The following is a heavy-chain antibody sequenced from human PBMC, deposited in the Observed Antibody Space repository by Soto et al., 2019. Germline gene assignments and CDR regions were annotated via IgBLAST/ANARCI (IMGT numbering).Heavy chain of an antibody. Sequence: VASVKVSCKASGGTFSSYAISWVLQAPGQGLEWMGGIIPIFGTANYAQKFQGRVTITADNSMSTAYMELSSLRSEDTAVYYCARTYYYGSGSYYRPDYYGMDVCGQRTTVTVSS. D-gene: IGHD3-10*01. CDR1: GGTFSSYA. CDR3: ARTYYYGSGSYYRPDYYGMDV. CDR2: IIPIFGTA. V-gene: IGHV1-69*06. J-gene: IGHJ6*02.